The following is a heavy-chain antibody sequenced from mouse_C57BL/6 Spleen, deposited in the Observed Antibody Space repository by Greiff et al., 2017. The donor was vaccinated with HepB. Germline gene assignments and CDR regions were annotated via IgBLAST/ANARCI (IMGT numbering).Heavy chain of an antibody. D-gene: IGHD1-1*01. Sequence: VQLQQSGAELVRPGASVKLSCKASGYTFTDYYINWVKQRPGQGLEWIARIYPGSGNTYYNEKFKGKATLTAEKSSSTAYMQLSSLTSEDAAVYFCARGGYGSSSWFAYWGQGTLVTVSA. CDR1: GYTFTDYY. CDR3: ARGGYGSSSWFAY. J-gene: IGHJ3*01. V-gene: IGHV1-76*01. CDR2: IYPGSGNT.